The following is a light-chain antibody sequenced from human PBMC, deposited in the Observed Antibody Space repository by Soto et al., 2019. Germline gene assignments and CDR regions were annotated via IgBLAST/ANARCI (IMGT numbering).Light chain of an antibody. V-gene: IGKV1-5*03. Sequence: DIQMTQSPSTLSASVGDRVTITCRASQSISSWLAWYQQKPGKAPKLLIYKASSLESGVPSRFSGSGSGTESTLTISSLQPDDFVTYYCQQSNSFTWTFGQGTKVEIK. CDR1: QSISSW. CDR2: KAS. J-gene: IGKJ1*01. CDR3: QQSNSFTWT.